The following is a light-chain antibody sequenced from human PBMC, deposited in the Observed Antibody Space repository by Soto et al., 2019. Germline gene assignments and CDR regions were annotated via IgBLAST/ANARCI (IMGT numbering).Light chain of an antibody. V-gene: IGLV2-14*01. CDR3: SSYAGSSARVV. CDR2: EVS. J-gene: IGLJ2*01. CDR1: SSDVGGYNY. Sequence: QSALTQPASVSGSPGQSITVSCTGTSSDVGGYNYVSWYQQHPGKAPKLMIYEVSYRPSGVSNRFSGSESDTTASLIISGLQPEDEADYYCSSYAGSSARVVFGGGTKLTVL.